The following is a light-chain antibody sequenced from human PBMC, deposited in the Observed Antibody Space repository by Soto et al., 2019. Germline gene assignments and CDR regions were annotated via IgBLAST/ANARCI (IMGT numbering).Light chain of an antibody. CDR2: EVT. Sequence: SVLTQPASVSGSPGQSITISCTGTSSDVCSNNFVSWFQQHPGKAPKLMIYEVTNRPSGVSYRFSGSKSGNTASLTISGLQSEDEADYYCSSFTTANTWVFGGGTKLTVL. J-gene: IGLJ3*02. V-gene: IGLV2-14*01. CDR1: SSDVCSNNF. CDR3: SSFTTANTWV.